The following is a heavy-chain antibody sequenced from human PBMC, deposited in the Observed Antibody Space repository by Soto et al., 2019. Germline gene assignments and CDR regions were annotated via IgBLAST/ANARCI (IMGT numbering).Heavy chain of an antibody. V-gene: IGHV3-43*01. D-gene: IGHD6-6*01. CDR1: GFTFDDYT. CDR2: ISWDGGST. J-gene: IGHJ6*02. Sequence: GGSLRLSCAASGFTFDDYTMHWVRQAPGKGLEWVSLISWDGGSTYYADSVKGRFTISRDNSKNSLYLQMISLRTEDTALYYCAKALAALGYYYGMDVWGQGTTVTVSS. CDR3: AKALAALGYYYGMDV.